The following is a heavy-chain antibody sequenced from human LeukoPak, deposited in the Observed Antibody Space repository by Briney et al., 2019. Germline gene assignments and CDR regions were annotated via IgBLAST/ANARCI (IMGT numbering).Heavy chain of an antibody. CDR1: GFTFSSYG. D-gene: IGHD3-22*01. CDR3: AKDWDGRSGYLGDAFDI. J-gene: IGHJ3*02. Sequence: GGSLRLSCAASGFTFSSYGMSWVRQAPGKGLEWVSAISGSDGSTYYADSVKGRFTISRDNSKNTLYLQMNSLRAEDTAVYYCAKDWDGRSGYLGDAFDIWGQGTMVTVSS. CDR2: ISGSDGST. V-gene: IGHV3-23*01.